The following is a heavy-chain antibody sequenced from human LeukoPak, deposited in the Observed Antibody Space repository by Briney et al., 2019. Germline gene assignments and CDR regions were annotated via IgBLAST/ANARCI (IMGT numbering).Heavy chain of an antibody. V-gene: IGHV4-59*01. J-gene: IGHJ3*02. CDR2: MYYSGSP. D-gene: IGHD1-26*01. CDR3: ASSVGANRINAFDM. Sequence: PSETLSLTCTVSGGSISTYYWSWIRQPPGKGLEWIGYMYYSGSPNYNPSLKSRVTISVDTSKNQFSLKLTSVTAADTAVYYCASSVGANRINAFDMWGQGTMVTVSS. CDR1: GGSISTYY.